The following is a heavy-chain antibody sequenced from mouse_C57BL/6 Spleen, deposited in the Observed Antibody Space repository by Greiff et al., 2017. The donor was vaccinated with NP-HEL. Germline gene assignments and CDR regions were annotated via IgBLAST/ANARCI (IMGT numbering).Heavy chain of an antibody. J-gene: IGHJ1*03. Sequence: EVQLVESGGGLVKPGGSLKLSCAASGFTFSSYTMSWVRQTPEKRLEWVATISGGGGNTYYPDSVKGRFTISRDNAKNTLYLQMSSLRSEDTALYYCARRDYGSPYWYFDVWGTGTTVTVSS. V-gene: IGHV5-9*01. D-gene: IGHD1-1*01. CDR2: ISGGGGNT. CDR3: ARRDYGSPYWYFDV. CDR1: GFTFSSYT.